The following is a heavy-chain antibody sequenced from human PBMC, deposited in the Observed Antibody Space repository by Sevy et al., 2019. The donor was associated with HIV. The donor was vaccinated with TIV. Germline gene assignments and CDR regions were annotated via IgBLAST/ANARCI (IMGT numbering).Heavy chain of an antibody. CDR3: AREEAARPPPSFDY. V-gene: IGHV7-4-1*02. D-gene: IGHD6-6*01. J-gene: IGHJ4*02. Sequence: ASVKVSCKASGYTLTRYAMNWVRQAPGQGLEWMGWINTNTGNPTYAQVFTGRFVFSLDTSVSTAYLQISSLKAEDTAVYYCAREEAARPPPSFDYWGQGSLVTVSS. CDR1: GYTLTRYA. CDR2: INTNTGNP.